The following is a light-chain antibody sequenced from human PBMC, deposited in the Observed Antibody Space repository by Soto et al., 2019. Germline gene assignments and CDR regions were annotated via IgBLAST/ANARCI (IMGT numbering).Light chain of an antibody. J-gene: IGKJ1*01. CDR3: QQYNSYSRT. CDR1: QSISSW. Sequence: DIQMTQSPSTLSASVGDRVTITCRASQSISSWLAWYQQKPGKAPKVLMYDASSLESGVPSRFSGSGSGTEFTLTISSLQPDDFATYHCQQYNSYSRTSGQGTKVEIK. CDR2: DAS. V-gene: IGKV1-5*01.